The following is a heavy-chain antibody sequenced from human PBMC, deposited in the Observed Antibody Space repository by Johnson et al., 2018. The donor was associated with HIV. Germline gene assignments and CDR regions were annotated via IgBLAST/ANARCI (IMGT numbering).Heavy chain of an antibody. V-gene: IGHV3-30*02. D-gene: IGHD3-22*01. CDR3: AKDVGNYWPNAFDI. J-gene: IGHJ3*02. CDR1: GFVFSDYV. CDR2: ISYAGSSK. Sequence: QMLLVESGGGVVKPGGSLTLSCVTSGFVFSDYVMHWVRQAPGKGLDWVTFISYAGSSKHYADSVNGRFTIFRDNSKNTLYLQMNGLRAEDTAIYYCAKDVGNYWPNAFDIWGQGTTVTVSS.